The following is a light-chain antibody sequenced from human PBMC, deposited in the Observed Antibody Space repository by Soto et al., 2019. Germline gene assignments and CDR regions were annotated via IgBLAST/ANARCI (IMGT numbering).Light chain of an antibody. CDR2: GAS. Sequence: EVVLTQSPGTLSLSPGERATLSCRSSQTVSSNYLAWCQQKPGQAPRLLIYGASSRATGIPDRFSGSGSGTDFTLTISRLEAEDVAVYYCQQYGSSSWTFGQGTKVDIK. CDR1: QTVSSNY. CDR3: QQYGSSSWT. V-gene: IGKV3-20*01. J-gene: IGKJ1*01.